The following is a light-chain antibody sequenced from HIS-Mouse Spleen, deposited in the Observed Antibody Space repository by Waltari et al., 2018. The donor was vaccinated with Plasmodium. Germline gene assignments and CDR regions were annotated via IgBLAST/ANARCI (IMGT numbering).Light chain of an antibody. Sequence: DIQMTQSPSSLSASVGARVTITCRASQSISSYLNWYQQKPGKAPKLLIYAASSLHSGVPSRWSGSGSETDFTRTTSSMKPEDWATYDGQQRNSTGTFGQGTKVEIK. J-gene: IGKJ1*01. CDR2: AAS. V-gene: IGKV1-39*01. CDR3: QQRNSTGT. CDR1: QSISSY.